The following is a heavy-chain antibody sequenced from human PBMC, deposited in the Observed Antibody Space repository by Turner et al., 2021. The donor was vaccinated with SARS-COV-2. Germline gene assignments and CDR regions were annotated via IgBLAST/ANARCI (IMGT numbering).Heavy chain of an antibody. Sequence: QVQLVASGGGVVQPGRSLRLSCAASGFTFSNYAMHWVRQAPGKGLEWVELISYDGSNKYYADAVKGRFTISRDNSKNTLYLKMNSLRAEDTAVYYCALSPGGYSSSWYYFDYWGQGTLVTVSS. V-gene: IGHV3-30-3*01. CDR3: ALSPGGYSSSWYYFDY. CDR2: ISYDGSNK. J-gene: IGHJ4*02. D-gene: IGHD6-13*01. CDR1: GFTFSNYA.